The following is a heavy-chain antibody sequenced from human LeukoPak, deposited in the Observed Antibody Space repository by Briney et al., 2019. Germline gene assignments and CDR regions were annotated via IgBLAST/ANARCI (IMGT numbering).Heavy chain of an antibody. D-gene: IGHD3-3*01. CDR1: GGSISSYY. CDR3: ARHGREDFWSGYYIDY. V-gene: IGHV4-39*01. Sequence: SETLSLTCTVSGGSISSYYWGWIRQPTGKGLEWLGSIYHSGSTYYNPSLKSRVTISVDTSKNQFSLKLSSVTAADTAVYYCARHGREDFWSGYYIDYWGQGTLVIVSS. J-gene: IGHJ4*02. CDR2: IYHSGST.